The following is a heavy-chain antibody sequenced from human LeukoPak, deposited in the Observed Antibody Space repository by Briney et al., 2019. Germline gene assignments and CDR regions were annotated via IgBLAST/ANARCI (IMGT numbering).Heavy chain of an antibody. CDR1: GDSVSSNTAA. CDR3: ARDGWPAFDY. J-gene: IGHJ4*02. V-gene: IGHV6-1*01. Sequence: SQTLSLTCAISGDSVSSNTAAWNWIRQSPSRGLEWLGRTFYRSEWHNDYAVSVKSRITINPDTSKNQFSLQLNSVTPEDTAVYYCARDGWPAFDYWGQGTLVTVSS. D-gene: IGHD2-15*01. CDR2: TFYRSEWHN.